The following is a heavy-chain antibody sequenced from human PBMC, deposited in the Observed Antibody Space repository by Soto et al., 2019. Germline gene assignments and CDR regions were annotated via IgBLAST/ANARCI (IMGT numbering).Heavy chain of an antibody. Sequence: SETLSLTCAVYGGSFSGYYWSWIRQPPGKGLEWIGYIYYSGSTNYNPSLKSRVTISVDTSKNQFSLKLSSVTAADTAVYYCASSNIAAAGFYYYGMDVGGRGTPVTVSS. CDR2: IYYSGST. CDR1: GGSFSGYY. CDR3: ASSNIAAAGFYYYGMDV. J-gene: IGHJ6*02. D-gene: IGHD6-13*01. V-gene: IGHV4-59*01.